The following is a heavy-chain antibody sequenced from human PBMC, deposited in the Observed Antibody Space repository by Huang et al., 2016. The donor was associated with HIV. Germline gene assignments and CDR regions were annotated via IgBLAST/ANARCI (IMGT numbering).Heavy chain of an antibody. J-gene: IGHJ4*02. Sequence: QVQLVQSGAEVKKPGSSVKVSCKASGGPFTTYTIPWVRQAPGQGLEWMGGIIPILGTPNYAQKFQGRVTITADESTSTAYMELSSLRSEDTAVYYCAREYYYDNSGYYFDYWGQGTLVTVSS. CDR2: IIPILGTP. CDR1: GGPFTTYT. CDR3: AREYYYDNSGYYFDY. V-gene: IGHV1-69*13. D-gene: IGHD3-22*01.